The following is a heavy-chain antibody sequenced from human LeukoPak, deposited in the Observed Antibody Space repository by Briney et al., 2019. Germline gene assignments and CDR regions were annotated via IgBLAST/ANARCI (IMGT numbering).Heavy chain of an antibody. Sequence: PGRSLRLSCAASGFTFSNYAMHWVRQAPGKGLEWVAVISYDGSNKYYADSVKGRFTISRDNSKNTLYLQMNSLRAEDTAVYYCAFSSGWTFDYWGQGTLVTVSS. V-gene: IGHV3-30-3*01. D-gene: IGHD6-19*01. CDR3: AFSSGWTFDY. CDR1: GFTFSNYA. J-gene: IGHJ4*02. CDR2: ISYDGSNK.